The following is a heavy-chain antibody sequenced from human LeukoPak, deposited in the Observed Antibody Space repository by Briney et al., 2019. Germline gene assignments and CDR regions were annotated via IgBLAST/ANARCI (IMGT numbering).Heavy chain of an antibody. CDR1: GGSFSGYY. J-gene: IGHJ4*02. CDR3: ARDSSSWYALPFDY. Sequence: SETLSLTCAVYGGSFSGYYWSWIRQPPGKGLEWIGEINHSGSTNYNPSLKSRVTISVDTFKNQFSLKLSSVTAADTAVYYCARDSSSWYALPFDYWGQGTLVTVSS. D-gene: IGHD6-13*01. CDR2: INHSGST. V-gene: IGHV4-34*01.